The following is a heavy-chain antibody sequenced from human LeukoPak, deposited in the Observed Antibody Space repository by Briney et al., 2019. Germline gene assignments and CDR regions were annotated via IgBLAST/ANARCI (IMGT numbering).Heavy chain of an antibody. D-gene: IGHD6-19*01. CDR1: GGTFSRYA. V-gene: IGHV1-69*05. CDR2: IIPIFGTA. CDR3: ARGRHSSDYYFDY. J-gene: IGHJ4*02. Sequence: SVKVSCKASGGTFSRYAISWVRQAPGQGLEWMGGIIPIFGTANYAQKFQGRVTITTDESTSTAYMELSSLRSEDTAVYYCARGRHSSDYYFDYWGQGTLVTVSS.